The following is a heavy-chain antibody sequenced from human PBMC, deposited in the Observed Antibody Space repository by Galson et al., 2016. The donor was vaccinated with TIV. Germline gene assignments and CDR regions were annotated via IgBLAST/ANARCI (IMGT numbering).Heavy chain of an antibody. Sequence: LSLTCTVSGGTISSRGYYWSWIRQHPGKGLEWIGYIYYSGSTYYSPSLKSRLTISLDTSKNQFSLKLNSVTAADTAVYYCVRGLLDTSGYYPPPDAFNIWGQGTMVTVSS. CDR3: VRGLLDTSGYYPPPDAFNI. CDR2: IYYSGST. CDR1: GGTISSRGYY. J-gene: IGHJ3*02. D-gene: IGHD3-22*01. V-gene: IGHV4-31*03.